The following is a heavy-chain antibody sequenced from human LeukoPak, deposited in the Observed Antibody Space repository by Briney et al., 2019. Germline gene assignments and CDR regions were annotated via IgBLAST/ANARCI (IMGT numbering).Heavy chain of an antibody. CDR1: GFTFSSYA. D-gene: IGHD1-26*01. J-gene: IGHJ4*02. V-gene: IGHV3-23*01. CDR2: ITGRGDDT. CDR3: ARGASPLFDY. Sequence: GGSLRLSCATSGFTFSSYAISWVRQAPGKGLEWVSTITGRGDDTYYADSVKGRFTISRDNSKNTLYLQINSLRAEDTAVYYCARGASPLFDYWGQGTLVTVSS.